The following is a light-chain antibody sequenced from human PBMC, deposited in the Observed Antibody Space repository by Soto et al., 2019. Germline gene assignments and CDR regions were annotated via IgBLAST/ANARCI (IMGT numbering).Light chain of an antibody. J-gene: IGLJ2*01. V-gene: IGLV1-40*01. Sequence: QSVLTQPPSLSGAPGQRVTISCTGSSSNIGAGYDVHWYQQLPGTAPKLLIYGNSNRPSGVRDRFSGSKSGTSASLAITGLQAEYEADYYCQSYDSSVSKVVFGGGTKLTVL. CDR3: QSYDSSVSKVV. CDR2: GNS. CDR1: SSNIGAGYD.